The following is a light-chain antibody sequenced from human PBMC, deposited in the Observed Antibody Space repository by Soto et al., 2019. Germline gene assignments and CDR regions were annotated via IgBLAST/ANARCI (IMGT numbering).Light chain of an antibody. Sequence: QSALTQPPSASGSTGQSVTISCTGTSSDVGGYNYVSWYQQHPDRAPRLMIYEVSKRPSGVPDRFSGSKSGNTASLTVSGLQAEDEADYYCSSYADSTLLFGGGTKVTVL. J-gene: IGLJ2*01. CDR1: SSDVGGYNY. V-gene: IGLV2-8*01. CDR3: SSYADSTLL. CDR2: EVS.